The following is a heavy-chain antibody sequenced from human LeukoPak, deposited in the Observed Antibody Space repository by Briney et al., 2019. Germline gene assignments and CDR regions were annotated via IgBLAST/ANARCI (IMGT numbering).Heavy chain of an antibody. CDR2: IYHSGST. CDR1: GYSISSGYY. CDR3: ARGLFSAAAGTDAKKYKPKSGSSSYQKRLRLFDP. V-gene: IGHV4-38-2*02. D-gene: IGHD6-13*01. Sequence: PSETLSLTCTVSGYSISSGYYWGWIRQPPGKGLEWIGSIYHSGSTYYNPSLKSRVTISVDTSKNQFSLKLSSVTAADTAVYYCARGLFSAAAGTDAKKYKPKSGSSSYQKRLRLFDPWGQGTLVTVSS. J-gene: IGHJ5*02.